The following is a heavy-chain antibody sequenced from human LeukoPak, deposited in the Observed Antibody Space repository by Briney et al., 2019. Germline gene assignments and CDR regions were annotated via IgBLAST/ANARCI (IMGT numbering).Heavy chain of an antibody. CDR2: TNWDGGRT. CDR3: AKDRGYCGGDCYSDDAFDI. V-gene: IGHV3-20*04. Sequence: PGGSLRLSCAASGFTFDDYAMSWVRQTPGKGLEWVSGTNWDGGRTGYADSVKGRFTISRDNAKNSLYLQMNSLRAEDTAVYYCAKDRGYCGGDCYSDDAFDIWGQGTMVTVSS. J-gene: IGHJ3*02. D-gene: IGHD2-21*02. CDR1: GFTFDDYA.